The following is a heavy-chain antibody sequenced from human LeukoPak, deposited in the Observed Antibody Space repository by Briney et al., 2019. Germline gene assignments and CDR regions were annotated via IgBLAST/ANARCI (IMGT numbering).Heavy chain of an antibody. CDR2: IIPIFGTA. J-gene: IGHJ4*02. V-gene: IGHV1-69*13. CDR3: ARGYSDSGWGHYDY. Sequence: AASVKVSCKASGGTFSSYAISWVRQAPGQGLEWMGGIIPIFGTANYAQKFQGRVTITADESTSTAYMELSSLRSEDTAVYYCARGYSDSGWGHYDYWGQGTLVTVSS. D-gene: IGHD6-19*01. CDR1: GGTFSSYA.